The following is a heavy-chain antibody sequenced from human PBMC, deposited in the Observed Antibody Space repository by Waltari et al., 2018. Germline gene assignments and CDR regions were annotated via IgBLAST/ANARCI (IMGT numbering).Heavy chain of an antibody. V-gene: IGHV3-23*01. CDR2: INDRGDIT. CDR3: ATRNYLDS. J-gene: IGHJ4*02. Sequence: EVQLLESGGGLVQPGGSLSLSCAASGFTFRRFAMNWVRQAPGKGLEWVSIINDRGDITNTADSVKGRFTVSRDNSKNTLFLHIKNLTAEDTAVYYCATRNYLDSWGRGALVTVSS. CDR1: GFTFRRFA.